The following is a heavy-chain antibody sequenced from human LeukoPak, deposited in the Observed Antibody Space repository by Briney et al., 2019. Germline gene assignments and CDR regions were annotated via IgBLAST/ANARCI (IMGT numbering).Heavy chain of an antibody. CDR3: ARDPSTMITPNAFDI. Sequence: PGGSLRLSCATSGFTSTNYGMHWVRQAPGKGLEWVAVIWFDGSNEYYADSVKGRFTISRDNSRNTLYLQMNSLRAEDTAVYYCARDPSTMITPNAFDIWGHGTMVTVSS. CDR2: IWFDGSNE. CDR1: GFTSTNYG. V-gene: IGHV3-33*01. J-gene: IGHJ3*02. D-gene: IGHD4-23*01.